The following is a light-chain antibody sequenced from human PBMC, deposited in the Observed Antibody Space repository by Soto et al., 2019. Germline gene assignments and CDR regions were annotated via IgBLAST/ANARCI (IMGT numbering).Light chain of an antibody. CDR2: AAS. J-gene: IGKJ1*01. V-gene: IGKV1D-12*01. CDR1: QAISTW. Sequence: DIQMTQSPSSVSASVGDRVTITCRASQAISTWLAWYQQNPGKAPKLLIYAASNLQSGVTSRFSGSGSGTDFTLTISSLQPEDFATHYCQQANSFPRTFGQGTKVEIK. CDR3: QQANSFPRT.